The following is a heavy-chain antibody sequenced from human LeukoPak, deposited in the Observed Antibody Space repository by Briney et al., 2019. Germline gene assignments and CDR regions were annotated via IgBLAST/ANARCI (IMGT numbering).Heavy chain of an antibody. CDR2: IYYSGST. CDR1: GGSISSYY. D-gene: IGHD5-12*01. J-gene: IGHJ4*02. CDR3: ARDSGYSYYFDY. V-gene: IGHV4-59*01. Sequence: PSETLSLTCTVSGGSISSYYWSWIRQPPGKGLEWIGYIYYSGSTNYNPSLKSRVTISVDTSKNQFSLKLGSVTAADTAVYYCARDSGYSYYFDYWGQGTLVTVSS.